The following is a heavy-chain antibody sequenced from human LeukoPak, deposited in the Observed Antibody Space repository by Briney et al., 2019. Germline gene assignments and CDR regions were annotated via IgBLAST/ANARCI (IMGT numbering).Heavy chain of an antibody. CDR2: VHHSGRT. V-gene: IGHV4-59*01. Sequence: RPPETLSLTCNVSGASIFNYYWSWIRQAPGKGLEWIGYVHHSGRTNSNPSLGSRVTMSVDTSTSQLSLNLTSVSTADTAVYFCARDLRAKYWGQGTLVFVSS. CDR1: GASIFNYY. J-gene: IGHJ1*01. D-gene: IGHD4/OR15-4a*01. CDR3: ARDLRAKY.